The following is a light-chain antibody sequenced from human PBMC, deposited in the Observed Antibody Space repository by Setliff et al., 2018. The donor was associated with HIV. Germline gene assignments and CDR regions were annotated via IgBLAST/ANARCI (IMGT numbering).Light chain of an antibody. CDR3: QVWDSSSDPVV. CDR1: NIGSKS. V-gene: IGLV3-21*03. J-gene: IGLJ2*01. Sequence: SYALTQPPSVSVAPGKTARITCGGNNIGSKSVHWYQQKPGQAPVLVVYDDSDRPSWIPERFSGSNSGNTATLTITRVEAGDEADYYCQVWDSSSDPVVFGGGTKGTVL. CDR2: DDS.